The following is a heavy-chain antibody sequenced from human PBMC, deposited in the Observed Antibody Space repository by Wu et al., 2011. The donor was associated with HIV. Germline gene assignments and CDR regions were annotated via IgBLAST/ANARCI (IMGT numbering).Heavy chain of an antibody. CDR1: GYTFTNYG. V-gene: IGHV1-18*01. CDR2: ISVYNGNT. D-gene: IGHD6-19*01. Sequence: QVQLVQSGAEVKKPGASVKVSCKASGYTFTNYGITWVRQAPGQGLEWMGWISVYNGNTNYAQNLQGRVSMTTDTSTSSAYMELRSLRSGDTAVHYCASRGSSGPLYYWGQGTLVTVSS. J-gene: IGHJ4*02. CDR3: ASRGSSGPLYY.